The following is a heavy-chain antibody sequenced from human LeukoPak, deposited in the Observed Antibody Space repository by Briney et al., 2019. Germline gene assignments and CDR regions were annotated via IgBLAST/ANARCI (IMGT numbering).Heavy chain of an antibody. Sequence: PSETLSLTCTVSGGSISSYYWGWIRQPPGKGLEWIGYIYYSGSTYYNPSLKSRLTISVDTSKNQFSLKLTSVTAADTAVYYYARLNKPGWFDPWGQGTLVTVSS. V-gene: IGHV4-59*04. D-gene: IGHD1-14*01. CDR3: ARLNKPGWFDP. CDR2: IYYSGST. J-gene: IGHJ5*02. CDR1: GGSISSYY.